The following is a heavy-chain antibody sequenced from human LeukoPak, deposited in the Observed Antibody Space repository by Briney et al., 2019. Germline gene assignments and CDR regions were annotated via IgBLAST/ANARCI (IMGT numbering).Heavy chain of an antibody. CDR1: GGSISSSSYY. Sequence: PSETLSLTCAVSGGSISSSSYYWGWIRQPPGKGLEWIGSIYYSGNTYYNASLKSQVSISIDTSKNQFSLKLTSVTAADTAVYYCARQTGSGLFILPGGQGTLVTVSS. J-gene: IGHJ4*02. D-gene: IGHD3/OR15-3a*01. V-gene: IGHV4-39*01. CDR3: ARQTGSGLFILP. CDR2: IYYSGNT.